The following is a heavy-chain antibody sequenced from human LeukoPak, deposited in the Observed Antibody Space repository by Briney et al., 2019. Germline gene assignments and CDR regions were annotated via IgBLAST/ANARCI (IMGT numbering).Heavy chain of an antibody. CDR1: GGSTNHYF. J-gene: IGHJ6*02. V-gene: IGHV4-4*07. CDR3: ARDRRPRAVAGAYISYGMDV. CDR2: LNPYGTS. D-gene: IGHD6-19*01. Sequence: PSDTLSLTCSVPGGSTNHYFWSCIRQSAGQGLESIGRLNPYGTSNYNPSLKSRVTMSVDTSKHLVSLRLTSLTAADTAVYYCARDRRPRAVAGAYISYGMDVWGQGTTVTVSS.